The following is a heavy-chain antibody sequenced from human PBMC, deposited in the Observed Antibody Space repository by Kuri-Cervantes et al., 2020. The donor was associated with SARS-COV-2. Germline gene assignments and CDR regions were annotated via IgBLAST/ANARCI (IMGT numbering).Heavy chain of an antibody. V-gene: IGHV3-48*02. CDR2: ISSSSSTI. J-gene: IGHJ3*02. CDR1: GFTFSSYS. CDR3: ASFGSGWYDDAFDI. D-gene: IGHD6-19*01. Sequence: ETLSLTCAASGFTFSSYSMNWVRQAPGKGLEWVSYISSSSSTIYYADSVKGRLTISRDNAKNSLYLQMNSLRDEDTAVYYCASFGSGWYDDAFDIWGQGTMVTVSS.